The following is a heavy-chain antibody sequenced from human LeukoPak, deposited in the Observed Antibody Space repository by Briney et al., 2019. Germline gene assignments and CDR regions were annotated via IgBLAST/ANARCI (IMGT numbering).Heavy chain of an antibody. D-gene: IGHD1-26*01. Sequence: ASVKVSCKASGYPFTSYYMHWVRQAPGQGLEWMGIINPSGGSTSYAQKLQGRVTMTRDMSTSTVYMELSSLRSEDTAVYYCARTAEEWENYAIDYWGQGTLVTVSS. CDR2: INPSGGST. J-gene: IGHJ4*02. CDR3: ARTAEEWENYAIDY. CDR1: GYPFTSYY. V-gene: IGHV1-46*01.